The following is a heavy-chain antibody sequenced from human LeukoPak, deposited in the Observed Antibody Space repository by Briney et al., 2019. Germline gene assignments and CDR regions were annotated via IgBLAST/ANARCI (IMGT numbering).Heavy chain of an antibody. J-gene: IGHJ4*02. V-gene: IGHV3-23*01. CDR2: ISGSGGST. CDR3: AKGRGYSNYESDY. D-gene: IGHD4-11*01. Sequence: RGSLRLSCAASGFTFSSYAMSGVRQAPGKGLEWVSAISGSGGSTYYADSVKGRFTISRDNSKNTLYLQMNSLRAEDTAVYYCAKGRGYSNYESDYWGQEPLATVSS. CDR1: GFTFSSYA.